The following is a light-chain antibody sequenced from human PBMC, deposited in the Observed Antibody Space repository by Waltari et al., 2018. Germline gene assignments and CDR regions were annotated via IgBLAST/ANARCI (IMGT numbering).Light chain of an antibody. CDR1: SSDVGRYNL. CDR3: CSYAGSSNVV. Sequence: QSALTQPASVSGSPGQSITISCPGTSSDVGRYNLVYWYQQHPGKAPKLMIYEGSKRPSGVSNRFSGSKSGNTASLTISGLQAEDEADYYCCSYAGSSNVVFGGGTKLTVL. CDR2: EGS. J-gene: IGLJ2*01. V-gene: IGLV2-23*01.